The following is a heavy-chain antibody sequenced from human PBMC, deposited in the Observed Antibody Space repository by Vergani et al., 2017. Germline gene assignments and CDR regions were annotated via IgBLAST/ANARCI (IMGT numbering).Heavy chain of an antibody. V-gene: IGHV3-74*01. J-gene: IGHJ6*03. Sequence: EVQLVESGGGLIHPGGSLRLSCEGSGFSFSGYWMHWVRQSPEKGLVWVSRIKSDGSITNYADSVKGRFTISRDDSKNMLYLQMNSLRVVDTAVYYCAKVGGRGSSSYYYYMDVWGKGTTVTVSS. CDR1: GFSFSGYW. D-gene: IGHD1-26*01. CDR3: AKVGGRGSSSYYYYMDV. CDR2: IKSDGSIT.